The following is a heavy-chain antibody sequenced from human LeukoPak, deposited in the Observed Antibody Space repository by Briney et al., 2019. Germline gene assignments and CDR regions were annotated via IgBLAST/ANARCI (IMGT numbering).Heavy chain of an antibody. CDR1: GGTFSNYA. CDR3: AREAQFFLGFDP. D-gene: IGHD3-3*01. J-gene: IGHJ5*02. Sequence: SVKVSCKASGGTFSNYAISWVRQAPGQGLEWMGGIIRTANYAQKFQGRVTITTDESTSTAYMELTSLRSEDTAVYYCAREAQFFLGFDPWGQGTLVTVSS. V-gene: IGHV1-69*05. CDR2: IIRTA.